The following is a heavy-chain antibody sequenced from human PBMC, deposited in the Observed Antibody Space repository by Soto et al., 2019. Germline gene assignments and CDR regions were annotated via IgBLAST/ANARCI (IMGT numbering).Heavy chain of an antibody. V-gene: IGHV1-2*06. CDR2: IDPKSGGT. J-gene: IGHJ6*02. D-gene: IGHD6-13*01. CDR3: AKERQQLVMGYYGMDV. Sequence: ASVKVSCKASGYTFSGHSIHWVRQAPGQGLEWMGRIDPKSGGTHYEQKFQGRVSLTRDTSISTAYMELRRVTSGDTAIYYCAKERQQLVMGYYGMDVWGPGTTVTVSS. CDR1: GYTFSGHS.